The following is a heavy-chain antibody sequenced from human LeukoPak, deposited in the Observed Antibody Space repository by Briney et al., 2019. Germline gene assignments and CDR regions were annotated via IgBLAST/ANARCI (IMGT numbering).Heavy chain of an antibody. Sequence: GASVKVSCKASGYTFTGYYMHWVRQAPGQGLEWMGRISPNNGGTNYAQKFQGRVTMTGDMSISTAYMELSSLRSDDTAVYYCTRESGSYHGNDYWGQGTLVTVSS. D-gene: IGHD1-26*01. J-gene: IGHJ4*02. CDR1: GYTFTGYY. V-gene: IGHV1-2*06. CDR2: ISPNNGGT. CDR3: TRESGSYHGNDY.